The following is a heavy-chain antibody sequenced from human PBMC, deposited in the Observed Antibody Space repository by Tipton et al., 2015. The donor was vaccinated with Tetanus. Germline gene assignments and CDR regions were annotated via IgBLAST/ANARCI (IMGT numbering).Heavy chain of an antibody. CDR1: GGSISSSSYY. Sequence: TLSLTCTVSGGSISSSSYYWGWIRQPPGKGLEWIGSIYYSGSTYYNPSLKSRVTISVDTSKNQFSLKLSSVTAADTAVYYCARHTPEVVIINYFDYWGQGTLVTVSS. J-gene: IGHJ4*02. V-gene: IGHV4-39*01. CDR3: ARHTPEVVIINYFDY. CDR2: IYYSGST. D-gene: IGHD3-3*01.